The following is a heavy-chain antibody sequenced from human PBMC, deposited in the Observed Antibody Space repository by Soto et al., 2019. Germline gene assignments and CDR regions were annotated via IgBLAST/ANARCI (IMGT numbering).Heavy chain of an antibody. CDR2: IKTNTEGGIT. J-gene: IGHJ6*02. D-gene: IGHD2-15*01. Sequence: EVQLVESGGGFIYPGGSLRLSCAASGLTISNAWMNWVRQAPGKGLEWVGRIKTNTEGGITDYAAAVTGRFTVSRDDSKNTLYLQMNSLRTEDTAVYYCTTGSVEGVWGQGTTVTVSS. V-gene: IGHV3-15*07. CDR3: TTGSVEGV. CDR1: GLTISNAW.